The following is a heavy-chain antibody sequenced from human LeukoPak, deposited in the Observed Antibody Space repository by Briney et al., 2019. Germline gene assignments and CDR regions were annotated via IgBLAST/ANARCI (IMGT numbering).Heavy chain of an antibody. Sequence: ASVKVSCKASGSTFTGYYMHWVRQAPGQGLEWMGWINPNSGGTNYAQKFQGRVTMTRDTSTSTVYMELSSLRSEDTAVYYCARCSGSFPWFDPWGQGTLVTVSS. CDR1: GSTFTGYY. V-gene: IGHV1-2*02. CDR2: INPNSGGT. CDR3: ARCSGSFPWFDP. J-gene: IGHJ5*02. D-gene: IGHD1-26*01.